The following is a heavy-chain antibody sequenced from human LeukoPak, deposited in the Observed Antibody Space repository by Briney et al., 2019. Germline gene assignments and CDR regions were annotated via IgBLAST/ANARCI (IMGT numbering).Heavy chain of an antibody. CDR3: ARGSEGYDYTPDPFDY. CDR2: TYYRSKWYN. CDR1: GDSVSSNSAA. Sequence: SQTLSLTCAISGDSVSSNSAAWNWIRQSPSRGLEWLGRTYYRSKWYNDYAVSVKSRITINPDTSKNQFSLQLNSVPPEDTAVYSCARGSEGYDYTPDPFDYWGQGTLVTVSS. D-gene: IGHD5-12*01. J-gene: IGHJ4*02. V-gene: IGHV6-1*01.